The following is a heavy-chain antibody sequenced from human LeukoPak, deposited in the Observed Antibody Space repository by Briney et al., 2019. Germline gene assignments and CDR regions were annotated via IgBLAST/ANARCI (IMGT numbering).Heavy chain of an antibody. J-gene: IGHJ3*02. D-gene: IGHD4-17*01. CDR3: SKDPNGDYIGAFDM. Sequence: GSLRLPCAASGLTFSNYAMTWVRRAPGKGLEWVSSIIVSGSRTYYADSVKGRFTISRDNSKNTLYLQMNSLRAEGTALYYCSKDPNGDYIGAFDMWGPGTLVTVSS. CDR1: GLTFSNYA. V-gene: IGHV3-23*01. CDR2: IIVSGSRT.